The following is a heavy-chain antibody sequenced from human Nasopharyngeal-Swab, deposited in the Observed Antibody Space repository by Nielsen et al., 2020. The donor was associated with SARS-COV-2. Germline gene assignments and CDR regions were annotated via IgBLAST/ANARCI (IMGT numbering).Heavy chain of an antibody. V-gene: IGHV1-69*06. CDR2: IIPMFGTA. Sequence: SVKVSCKASGYTFTSYYMHWVRQAPGQGLEWMGGIIPMFGTANYAQNFQGRVTITADKSTSTAYMDLSRLKSEDTAVHYCARGDTDYYYYGLDVWGQGTTVTVSS. CDR1: GYTFTSYY. CDR3: ARGDTDYYYYGLDV. J-gene: IGHJ6*02. D-gene: IGHD5-18*01.